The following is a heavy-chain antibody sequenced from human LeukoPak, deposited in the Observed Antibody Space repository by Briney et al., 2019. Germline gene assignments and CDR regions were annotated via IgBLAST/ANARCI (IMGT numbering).Heavy chain of an antibody. CDR1: GGSISSSSYY. D-gene: IGHD3-22*01. V-gene: IGHV4-39*07. Sequence: SETLSLTCTVSGGSISSSSYYWGWIRQPPGKGLEWIGSIYYSGSTYYNPSLKSRVTISVDTSKNQFSLRLSSVTAADTAVYYCARITMIVLGGYWGQGTLVTVSS. CDR3: ARITMIVLGGY. J-gene: IGHJ4*02. CDR2: IYYSGST.